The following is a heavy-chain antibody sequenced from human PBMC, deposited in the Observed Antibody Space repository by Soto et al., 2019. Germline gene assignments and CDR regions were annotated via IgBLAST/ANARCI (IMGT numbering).Heavy chain of an antibody. J-gene: IGHJ3*02. CDR2: ISSSSSYI. Sequence: EVQLVESGGGLVQPGGSLRLSCAASGFTFSSYSMNWVRQAPGKGLEWVSSISSSSSYIYYADSVKGRFTISRDNAKNSLYLQMNSLRAEDTAVYYCARRGRLASAFDIWGQGTMVTVSS. V-gene: IGHV3-21*01. D-gene: IGHD3-9*01. CDR1: GFTFSSYS. CDR3: ARRGRLASAFDI.